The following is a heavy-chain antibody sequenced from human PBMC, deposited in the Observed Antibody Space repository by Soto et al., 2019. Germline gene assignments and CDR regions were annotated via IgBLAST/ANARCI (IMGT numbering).Heavy chain of an antibody. CDR2: ISYDGSNK. CDR3: AKEGFDYYYGMDV. D-gene: IGHD3-10*01. CDR1: GFTFSSDG. J-gene: IGHJ6*02. V-gene: IGHV3-30*18. Sequence: QVQLVESGGGVVQPGRSLRLSCAASGFTFSSDGMHWVRQAAGKGLEWVAVISYDGSNKYYADSVKGRFTISRDNSKNTLYLQMNSLRAEDTAVYYCAKEGFDYYYGMDVWGQGTTVTVSS.